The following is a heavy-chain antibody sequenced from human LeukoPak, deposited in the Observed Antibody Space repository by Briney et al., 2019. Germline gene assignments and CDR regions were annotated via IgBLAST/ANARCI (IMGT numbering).Heavy chain of an antibody. CDR3: AKGRIAVAHYYGMDV. Sequence: GGCRRLSCAASGFTFQSYGMNWVRQAPGKGLEWVSGIGGSGGRTYYADSVQGRFTISRDNSKNTVDLQMNSLRAEDTAIYYCAKGRIAVAHYYGMDVWGQGTTVTVSS. CDR1: GFTFQSYG. J-gene: IGHJ6*02. D-gene: IGHD6-19*01. V-gene: IGHV3-23*01. CDR2: IGGSGGRT.